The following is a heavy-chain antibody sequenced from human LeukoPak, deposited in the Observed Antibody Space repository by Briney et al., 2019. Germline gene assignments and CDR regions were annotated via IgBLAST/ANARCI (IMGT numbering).Heavy chain of an antibody. CDR3: AREAPYYDSSGHYYPFDY. Sequence: NPSETLSLTCTVSGGSIISYYWSWIRQPAGKGLEWIGRIYTSGSTNYNPSLKSRVTISVDKSKNQFSLKLSSVTAADTAVYYCAREAPYYDSSGHYYPFDYWGQGTLVTVSS. D-gene: IGHD3-22*01. J-gene: IGHJ4*02. V-gene: IGHV4-4*07. CDR2: IYTSGST. CDR1: GGSIISYY.